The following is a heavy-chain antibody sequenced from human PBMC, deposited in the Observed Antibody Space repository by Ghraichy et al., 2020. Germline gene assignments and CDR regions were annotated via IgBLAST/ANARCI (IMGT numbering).Heavy chain of an antibody. CDR3: IKGTI. CDR1: GFTFSGYC. J-gene: IGHJ4*02. V-gene: IGHV3-74*01. Sequence: LSLTCAASGFTFSGYCMHWVRQAPGKGLVWVSGINSDGSSTNYADSVKGRFTISRDNAKSTLDLQMNSLRAEDTAVYYCIKGTIRGQGTLVTVSS. D-gene: IGHD3-9*01. CDR2: INSDGSST.